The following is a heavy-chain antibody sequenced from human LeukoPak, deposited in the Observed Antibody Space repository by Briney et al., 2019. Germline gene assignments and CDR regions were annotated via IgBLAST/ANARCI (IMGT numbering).Heavy chain of an antibody. Sequence: SETLSLTCSVSGGSISSYSWSWIRQPAGKGLDWIGRIFSSGSSKYNPSLKSRVIMSVDTSKNQFSLKLSSVTAADTAVYYCARVMDTGYGGKLLGYYYYMDVWGKGTTVTVSS. D-gene: IGHD4/OR15-4a*01. CDR1: GGSISSYS. CDR2: IFSSGSS. V-gene: IGHV4-4*07. J-gene: IGHJ6*03. CDR3: ARVMDTGYGGKLLGYYYYMDV.